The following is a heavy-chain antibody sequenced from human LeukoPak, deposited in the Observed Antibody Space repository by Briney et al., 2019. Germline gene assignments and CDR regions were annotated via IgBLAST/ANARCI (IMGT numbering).Heavy chain of an antibody. CDR2: IYYSGSP. Sequence: SETLSLTCTVSGGSISSYYWSWIRQPPGKGLEWIGYIYYSGSPNYNPSLKSRVTISADTSKKQFSLKLSSVTAADTAEYYCARGTGSFDNWGQGTLVTVSS. CDR1: GGSISSYY. J-gene: IGHJ4*02. D-gene: IGHD1-14*01. V-gene: IGHV4-59*01. CDR3: ARGTGSFDN.